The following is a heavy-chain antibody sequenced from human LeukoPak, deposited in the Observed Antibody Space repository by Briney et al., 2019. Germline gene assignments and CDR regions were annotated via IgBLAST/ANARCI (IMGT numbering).Heavy chain of an antibody. CDR1: GLSVGRNF. CDR2: ISGSGGST. D-gene: IGHD2-8*01. V-gene: IGHV3-23*01. J-gene: IGHJ6*02. CDR3: AKDYRPMVKYYYYGMDV. Sequence: GGSLRLSCAASGLSVGRNFMTWVRQAPGKGLEWVSAISGSGGSTYYADSVKGRFTISRDNSKNTLYLQMNSLRAEDTAVYYCAKDYRPMVKYYYYGMDVWGQGTTVTVSS.